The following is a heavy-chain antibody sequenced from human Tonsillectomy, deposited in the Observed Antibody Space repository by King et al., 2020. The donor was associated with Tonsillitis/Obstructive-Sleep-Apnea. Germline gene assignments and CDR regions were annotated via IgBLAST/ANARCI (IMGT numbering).Heavy chain of an antibody. CDR1: GVSFSGYY. J-gene: IGHJ6*03. Sequence: VQLQQWGAGLLKPSETLSLTCAVYGVSFSGYYWSWIRQPPGKGLEWIGEINHSGSTNYNPSLKSRVTISVDTSKNQFSLKLSSVTAADTAVYYCARGRGCSSTSCYYYMDVWGKGTTVTVSS. D-gene: IGHD2-2*01. V-gene: IGHV4-34*01. CDR2: INHSGST. CDR3: ARGRGCSSTSCYYYMDV.